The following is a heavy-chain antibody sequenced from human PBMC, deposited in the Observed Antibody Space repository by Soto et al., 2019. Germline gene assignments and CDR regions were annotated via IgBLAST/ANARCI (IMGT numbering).Heavy chain of an antibody. J-gene: IGHJ4*02. V-gene: IGHV3-74*03. CDR3: VRDNYGVDY. Sequence: GGSLRLSCTASGFSFSRYYMQWVRQAPGKGMVWVSHINSDGTSTTLADSVKGRFTISRDNAKNTLYLQMNSLRVGDTAVYYCVRDNYGVDYWGRGTLVTVSS. CDR1: GFSFSRYY. D-gene: IGHD3-16*01. CDR2: INSDGTST.